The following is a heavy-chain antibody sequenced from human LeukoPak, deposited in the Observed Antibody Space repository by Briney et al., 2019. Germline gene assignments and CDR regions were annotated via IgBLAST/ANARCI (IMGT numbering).Heavy chain of an antibody. CDR1: GFTFYNAW. CDR3: TIGDDFWSGYGSSYYYNMDV. V-gene: IGHV3-15*01. CDR2: IKSETDGGTT. Sequence: GGSLRLSCAASGFTFYNAWMMWVRQAPGKGLEWVGRIKSETDGGTTDYAAPVKGRFTISRDDPKNTLYLHMNSLKAEDTAVYYCTIGDDFWSGYGSSYYYNMDVWGQGTTVTVSS. J-gene: IGHJ6*02. D-gene: IGHD3-3*01.